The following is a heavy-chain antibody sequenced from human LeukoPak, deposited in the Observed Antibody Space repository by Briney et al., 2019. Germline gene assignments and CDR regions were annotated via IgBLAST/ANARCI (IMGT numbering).Heavy chain of an antibody. D-gene: IGHD3-16*01. CDR2: INHSGST. CDR1: GGSFSGYY. V-gene: IGHV4-34*01. Sequence: SETLSLTCAVYGGSFSGYYWSWIRQPPGKGLEWIGEINHSGSTNYNPSLESRVTISVDTSKNQFSLKLNSLTTADTAVYYCTRGAGWLIDYWGQGILVTVSS. J-gene: IGHJ4*02. CDR3: TRGAGWLIDY.